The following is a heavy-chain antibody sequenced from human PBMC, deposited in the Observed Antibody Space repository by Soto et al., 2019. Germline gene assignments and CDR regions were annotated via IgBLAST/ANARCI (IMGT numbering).Heavy chain of an antibody. CDR1: GYSFTSYW. V-gene: IGHV5-10-1*01. CDR2: IDPSDSYT. Sequence: LKISCKGSGYSFTSYWITWVRQMPGKGLEWMGTIDPSDSYTNYSPSFQGHVTISADKSTSTAYLQWSSLKASDTAIYYCTRRALTTASPFDYWGQGTLVTVSS. D-gene: IGHD4-4*01. CDR3: TRRALTTASPFDY. J-gene: IGHJ4*02.